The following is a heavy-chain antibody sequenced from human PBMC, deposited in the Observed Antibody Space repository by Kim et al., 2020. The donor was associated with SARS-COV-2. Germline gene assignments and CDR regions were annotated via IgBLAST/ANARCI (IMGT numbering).Heavy chain of an antibody. V-gene: IGHV4-61*02. CDR2: IYTSGST. Sequence: SETLSLTCTVSGGSISSGSYYWSWIRQPAGKGLEWIGRIYTSGSTNYNPSLKSRVTISVDTSKNQFSLKLSSVTAADTAVYYCARDRDYEWFDPWGQGTLVTVSS. CDR3: ARDRDYEWFDP. J-gene: IGHJ5*02. D-gene: IGHD4-17*01. CDR1: GGSISSGSYY.